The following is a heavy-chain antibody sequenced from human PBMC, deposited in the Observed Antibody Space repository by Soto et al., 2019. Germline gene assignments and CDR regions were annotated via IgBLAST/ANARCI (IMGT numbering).Heavy chain of an antibody. D-gene: IGHD3-10*01. CDR1: GCTFSSYA. Sequence: ASVKVSCKASGCTFSSYAISWVRQAPGQGLEWMGWMNPNSGNTGYAQKFQGRVTMTRNTSISTAYMELSSLRSEDTAVYYCTYGSGSYYNVKYFDYWGQGTLVTVSS. CDR2: MNPNSGNT. V-gene: IGHV1-8*02. J-gene: IGHJ4*02. CDR3: TYGSGSYYNVKYFDY.